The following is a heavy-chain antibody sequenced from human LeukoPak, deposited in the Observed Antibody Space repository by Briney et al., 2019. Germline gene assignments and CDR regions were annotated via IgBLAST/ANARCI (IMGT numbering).Heavy chain of an antibody. CDR1: GFTFSSYS. D-gene: IGHD3-10*01. J-gene: IGHJ5*02. Sequence: PGGSLRLSCAASGFTFSSYSMNWVRQAPGKGLEWVSSISSSSSYIYYADSVKGRFTISRDNAKNSLYLQMNSLRAEDTAVYYCASDLSWFGDFNWFDPWGQGTLVTVSS. V-gene: IGHV3-21*01. CDR2: ISSSSSYI. CDR3: ASDLSWFGDFNWFDP.